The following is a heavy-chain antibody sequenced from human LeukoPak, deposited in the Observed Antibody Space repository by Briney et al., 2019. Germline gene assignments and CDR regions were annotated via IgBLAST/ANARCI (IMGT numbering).Heavy chain of an antibody. J-gene: IGHJ4*02. CDR2: ISSSSSYI. Sequence: GGSLRLSCAASGFTFSSYSMNWVRQAPGKGLEWVSSISSSSSYIYYADSVKGRFTISRDNAKNSLYLQMNSLRAEDTAVYYCARSNTLVPAADDDYWGQGTLVTVSS. CDR1: GFTFSSYS. D-gene: IGHD2-2*01. V-gene: IGHV3-21*01. CDR3: ARSNTLVPAADDDY.